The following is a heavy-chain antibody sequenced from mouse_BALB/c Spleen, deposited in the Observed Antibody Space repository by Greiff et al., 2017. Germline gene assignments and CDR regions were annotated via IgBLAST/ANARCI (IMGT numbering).Heavy chain of an antibody. Sequence: EVMLVESGPGLVKPSQSLSLTCTVTGYSITSDYAWNWIRQFTGNKLEWMGYISYSGSTSYNPSLKSRISITRDTSKNQFFLQLNSVTTEDTATYYCARRSRYDGFAYWGQGTLVTVSA. CDR2: ISYSGST. CDR1: GYSITSDYA. V-gene: IGHV3-2*02. D-gene: IGHD2-14*01. CDR3: ARRSRYDGFAY. J-gene: IGHJ3*01.